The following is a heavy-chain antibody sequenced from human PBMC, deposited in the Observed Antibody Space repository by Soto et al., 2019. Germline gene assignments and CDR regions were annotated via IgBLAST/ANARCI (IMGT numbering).Heavy chain of an antibody. D-gene: IGHD5-12*01. CDR2: ISAYNGKR. CDR1: GYPFTSYG. V-gene: IGHV1-18*01. J-gene: IGHJ3*02. CDR3: ASGRIVASIHDAFDI. Sequence: ASVKVSCKASGYPFTSYGISWVRQAPGQGLEWVAWISAYNGKRDTAQKFQDRVTMTLDTSTDTAHMDLGDLTSADTAVYYCASGRIVASIHDAFDIWAQGTKLTVSS.